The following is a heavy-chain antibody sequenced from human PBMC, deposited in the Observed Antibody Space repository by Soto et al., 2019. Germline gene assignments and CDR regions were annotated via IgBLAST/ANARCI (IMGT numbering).Heavy chain of an antibody. CDR1: GGSISSYY. Sequence: QVQLQESGPGLVKPSETLSLTCTVSGGSISSYYLSWIRQPPGQGLEWIGYIYYSGSTNYNPSLKSRVTISVDTSKNQFSLKLSSVTAADTAVYYCARGYPLEWNDYWGQGTLVTVSS. V-gene: IGHV4-59*01. J-gene: IGHJ4*02. CDR3: ARGYPLEWNDY. CDR2: IYYSGST. D-gene: IGHD3-16*02.